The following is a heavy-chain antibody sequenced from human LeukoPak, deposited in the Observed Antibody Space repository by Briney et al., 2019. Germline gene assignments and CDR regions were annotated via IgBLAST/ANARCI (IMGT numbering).Heavy chain of an antibody. CDR3: AKDINWNDGRVFDY. V-gene: IGHV3-9*01. D-gene: IGHD1-1*01. CDR2: ISWNSGSI. CDR1: GFTFYDYA. Sequence: GRSLRLSCAAPGFTFYDYAMHWVRHAPGKGREGVSGISWNSGSIVYADSVKGRFTISRDNAKNSLYLQMNSLRAEDTALYYCAKDINWNDGRVFDYWGQGTLVTVSS. J-gene: IGHJ4*02.